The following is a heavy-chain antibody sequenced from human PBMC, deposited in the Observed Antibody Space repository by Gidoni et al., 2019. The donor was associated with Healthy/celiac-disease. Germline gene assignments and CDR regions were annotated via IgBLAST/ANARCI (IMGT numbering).Heavy chain of an antibody. V-gene: IGHV3-15*01. CDR3: TSYLSSSSWYVMTGY. Sequence: EVQLVESGGGLVKPGGSLRLSCAASGFTFSNAWMSWVRQAPGKGLGWVGCIKSKTDGGTTDYAAPVKGRFTISRDDSKNTLYLQMNSLKTEDTAVYYCTSYLSSSSWYVMTGYWGQGTLVTVSS. CDR2: IKSKTDGGTT. J-gene: IGHJ4*02. CDR1: GFTFSNAW. D-gene: IGHD6-13*01.